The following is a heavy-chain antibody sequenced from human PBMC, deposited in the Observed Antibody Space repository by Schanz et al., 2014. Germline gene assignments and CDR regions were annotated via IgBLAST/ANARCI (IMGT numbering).Heavy chain of an antibody. CDR2: ISSSSGTI. CDR1: GFTFTNYA. Sequence: VDLVESGGGVVQPGGSLRLSCAASGFTFTNYAMTWVRQAPGKGLEWVSYISSSSGTIYYADSVKGRFTISRDNAKNLLYLQMNGLRAEDTAVYFCARDLSSLIQGDVWGKGTTVTVSS. CDR3: ARDLSSLIQGDV. D-gene: IGHD2-2*01. V-gene: IGHV3-48*01. J-gene: IGHJ6*04.